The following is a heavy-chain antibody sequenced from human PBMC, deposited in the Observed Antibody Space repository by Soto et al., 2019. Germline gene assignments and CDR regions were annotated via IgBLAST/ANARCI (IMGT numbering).Heavy chain of an antibody. J-gene: IGHJ4*02. CDR2: IKQDGSEK. Sequence: PGGSLRLSCSASGFTFSNYAMHWVRQAPGEGQGLRSGKGLEWVANIKQDGSEKYYVDSVKGRFTISRDNAKNSLYLQMNSLRAEDTAVYYCARDLAEMATNTFDFWGQGTVVTVSS. D-gene: IGHD5-12*01. V-gene: IGHV3-7*03. CDR1: GFTFSNYA. CDR3: ARDLAEMATNTFDF.